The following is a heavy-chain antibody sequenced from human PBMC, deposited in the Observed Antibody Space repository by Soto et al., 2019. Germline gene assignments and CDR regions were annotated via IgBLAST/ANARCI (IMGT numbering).Heavy chain of an antibody. CDR3: ASTVRGAAAAEVYYGMDV. Sequence: SVKVSCKASRGTFSSYAISWLRQAPGQGLEWMGGIIPIFGTANYAQKFQGRVTITADESTSTAYMELSSLRSEDTAVYYCASTVRGAAAAEVYYGMDVWGQGTTVTVSS. D-gene: IGHD6-13*01. CDR1: RGTFSSYA. V-gene: IGHV1-69*13. J-gene: IGHJ6*02. CDR2: IIPIFGTA.